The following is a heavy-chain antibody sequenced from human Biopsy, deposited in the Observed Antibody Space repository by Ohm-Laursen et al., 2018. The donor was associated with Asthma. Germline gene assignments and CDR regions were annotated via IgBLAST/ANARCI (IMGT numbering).Heavy chain of an antibody. V-gene: IGHV1-2*06. CDR1: GYTFIGCP. CDR3: ARGQKSAGDRWFDP. D-gene: IGHD6-13*01. Sequence: ASVKVSCNASGYTFIGCPIHLMRQAPGQGLEWMVRINPNRGGTNYAQKFQGRVTMTKDASISTAYMEVSRRRSDDTAVYYCARGQKSAGDRWFDPWGQGTLVTVSS. CDR2: INPNRGGT. J-gene: IGHJ5*02.